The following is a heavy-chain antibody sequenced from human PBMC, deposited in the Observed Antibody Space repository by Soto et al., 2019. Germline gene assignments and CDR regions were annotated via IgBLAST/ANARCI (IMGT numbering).Heavy chain of an antibody. CDR2: ISGSGGST. CDR3: AKGLSVQQLVNAEFDY. CDR1: GFTFSSYA. Sequence: GGSLRLSCAASGFTFSSYAMSWVRQAPGKGLEWVSAISGSGGSTYYADSVKGRFTISRDNSKNTLYLQMNSLRAEDTAVYCCAKGLSVQQLVNAEFDYWGQGTLVTVSS. D-gene: IGHD6-13*01. V-gene: IGHV3-23*01. J-gene: IGHJ4*02.